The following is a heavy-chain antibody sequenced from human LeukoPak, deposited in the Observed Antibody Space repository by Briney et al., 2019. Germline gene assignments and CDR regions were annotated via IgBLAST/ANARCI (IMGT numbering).Heavy chain of an antibody. CDR1: GGTFSSYT. CDR2: IIPILGIA. J-gene: IGHJ4*02. CDR3: ARDPRWGRLPYDY. Sequence: ASVKVSCKASGGTFSSYTISWVRQAPGQGLEWMGRIIPILGIANYAQKFQGRVTITADKSTSTANMELSSLRSEDTAVYYCARDPRWGRLPYDYWGQGTLVTVSS. D-gene: IGHD3-16*01. V-gene: IGHV1-69*04.